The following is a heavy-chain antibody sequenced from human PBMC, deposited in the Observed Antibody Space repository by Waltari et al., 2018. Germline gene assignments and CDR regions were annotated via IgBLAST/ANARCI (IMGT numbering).Heavy chain of an antibody. CDR1: GFTFSTYV. J-gene: IGHJ4*02. CDR3: ARGSGVDS. CDR2: ISDAGGII. V-gene: IGHV3-23*01. D-gene: IGHD7-27*01. Sequence: EVQLLASGGGLVQPGGSLSLSCSASGFTFSTYVMNWVRQAPGKGLEWVSSISDAGGIINYADSVKGRFTISRDNSKNTLYLQMNSLRVDDTAVYYCARGSGVDSWGQGTLVTISS.